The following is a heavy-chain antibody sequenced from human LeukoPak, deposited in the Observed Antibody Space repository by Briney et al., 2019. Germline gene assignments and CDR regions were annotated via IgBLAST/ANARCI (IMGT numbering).Heavy chain of an antibody. Sequence: SETLSLTCTVSGGSISSYYWRWIRQPAGKGLEWIGRIYISGSTNYNPSLKSRVTMSVDTSKNQFSLKLSSVTAADTAVYYCARDRVTWNDDGFDYWGQGTLVTVSS. CDR2: IYISGST. D-gene: IGHD1-1*01. V-gene: IGHV4-4*07. CDR3: ARDRVTWNDDGFDY. J-gene: IGHJ4*02. CDR1: GGSISSYY.